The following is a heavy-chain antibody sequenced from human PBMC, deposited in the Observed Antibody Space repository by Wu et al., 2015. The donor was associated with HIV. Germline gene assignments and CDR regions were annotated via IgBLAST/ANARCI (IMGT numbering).Heavy chain of an antibody. Sequence: QVQLVQSGPEVKKPGASVRVSCKASGYSLSDHYIHWLRQAPGQGLEWMGWLNPNINGRDYAQKFQGRVTMTRDTSISTAYMELSRLRSDDTAVYYCARAPIGLISSSWSKYFQHWGQGTLVTVSS. V-gene: IGHV1-2*02. D-gene: IGHD6-13*01. CDR2: LNPNINGR. CDR3: ARAPIGLISSSWSKYFQH. CDR1: GYSLSDHY. J-gene: IGHJ1*01.